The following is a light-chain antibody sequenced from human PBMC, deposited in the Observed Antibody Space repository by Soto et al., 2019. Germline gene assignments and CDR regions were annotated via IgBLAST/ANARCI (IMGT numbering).Light chain of an antibody. Sequence: EIVLTQSPATLSLSPGERATLSCRASQSLSGTLAWFQQKPGQPPRLLIYGASNRATGIPARFTASGSGTDFTLTISSLEPKDFAVYYCQQRTLWPRTFGQVTKVGIK. CDR1: QSLSGT. V-gene: IGKV3-11*01. CDR2: GAS. J-gene: IGKJ1*01. CDR3: QQRTLWPRT.